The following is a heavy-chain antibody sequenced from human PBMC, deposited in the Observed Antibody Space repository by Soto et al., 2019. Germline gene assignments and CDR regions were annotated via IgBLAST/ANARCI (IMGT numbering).Heavy chain of an antibody. CDR1: GFTFSSYA. CDR3: AKDTGIENYDILSGSLYYFDY. V-gene: IGHV3-23*01. D-gene: IGHD3-9*01. J-gene: IGHJ4*02. Sequence: GGSLRLSCAASGFTFSSYAMSWVRQAPGKGLEWVSAISGSGGSTYYADSVKGRFTISRDNSKNTLYLQMNSLRAEDTAVYYCAKDTGIENYDILSGSLYYFDYWGQGTLVTVSS. CDR2: ISGSGGST.